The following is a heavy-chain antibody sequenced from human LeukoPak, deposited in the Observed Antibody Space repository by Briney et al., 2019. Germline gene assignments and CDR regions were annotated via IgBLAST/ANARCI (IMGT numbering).Heavy chain of an antibody. Sequence: ASVKVSCKASGYTFTSYGISWVRQAPGQGLEWMGWISAYNGNTNYAQKLQGRVTMTTDTSTSTAYMELRSLRSDDTAVYYCARDYSYYYGSGSYHGGYFDYWGQGTLVSVSS. CDR3: ARDYSYYYGSGSYHGGYFDY. J-gene: IGHJ4*02. CDR2: ISAYNGNT. V-gene: IGHV1-18*01. D-gene: IGHD3-10*01. CDR1: GYTFTSYG.